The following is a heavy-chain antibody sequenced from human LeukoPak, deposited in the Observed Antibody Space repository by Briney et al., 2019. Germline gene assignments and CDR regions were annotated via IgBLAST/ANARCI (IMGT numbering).Heavy chain of an antibody. V-gene: IGHV3-43D*03. CDR3: AKARGGSGIFDY. CDR2: ISWDGGGT. CDR1: GFTFDDYA. Sequence: GGSLRLSCAASGFTFDDYAMHWVRQAPGKGLEWVSLISWDGGGTYYADSVKGRFTISRDNSKNSLYLQMNSLRAEDTALYYCAKARGGSGIFDYWGQGTLVTVSS. D-gene: IGHD2-15*01. J-gene: IGHJ4*02.